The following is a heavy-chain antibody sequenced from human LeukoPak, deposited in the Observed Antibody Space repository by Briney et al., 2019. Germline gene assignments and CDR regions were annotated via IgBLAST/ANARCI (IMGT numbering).Heavy chain of an antibody. Sequence: GGSLRLSCAASGFTFSDHYMDWVRQAPGKGLEWVGRTRNKANSYTTEYAASVKGRFTISRDDSKNSLYLQMNSLKTEDTAVYYCAGTNYYGSGSVWFDPWGQGTLVTVSS. J-gene: IGHJ5*02. V-gene: IGHV3-72*01. D-gene: IGHD3-10*01. CDR1: GFTFSDHY. CDR2: TRNKANSYTT. CDR3: AGTNYYGSGSVWFDP.